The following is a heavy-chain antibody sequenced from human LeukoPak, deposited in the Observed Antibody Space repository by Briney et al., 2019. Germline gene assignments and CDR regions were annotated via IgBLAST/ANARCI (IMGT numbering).Heavy chain of an antibody. V-gene: IGHV4-39*07. D-gene: IGHD3-22*01. CDR1: GGSISSSSYY. CDR3: ARDLEYDSSGPNYFDY. Sequence: SETLSLTCIVSGGSISSSSYYWGWIRQPPGKGLEWIGSIYYSGSTYYNSSLKSRVTMSVDTSKNQFSLKLSSVTAADTAVYFCARDLEYDSSGPNYFDYWGQGTLVTVSS. CDR2: IYYSGST. J-gene: IGHJ4*02.